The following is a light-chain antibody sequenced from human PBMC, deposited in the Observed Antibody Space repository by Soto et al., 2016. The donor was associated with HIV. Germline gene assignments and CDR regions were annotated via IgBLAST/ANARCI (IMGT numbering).Light chain of an antibody. V-gene: IGKV2-30*02. CDR1: QSLVHSDGNSY. CDR2: QAS. J-gene: IGKJ4*01. Sequence: DVALTQSPLSLPVTLGQPASISCRSSQSLVHSDGNSYLTWFHQRPGQSPRRLIYQASKRDSGVPDRFSGSGSGTDFTLKISRVEAEDVGIYFCMQVLQTSFFTFGGGTKVEIK. CDR3: MQVLQTSFFT.